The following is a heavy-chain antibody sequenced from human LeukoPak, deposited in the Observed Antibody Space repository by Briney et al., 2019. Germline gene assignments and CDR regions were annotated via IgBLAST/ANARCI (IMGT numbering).Heavy chain of an antibody. J-gene: IGHJ4*02. Sequence: GGSLRLSCAASGFTFSSYAMSWVRQARGKGLEWVSAISGSGGSTYYADSVKGRFTISRDNSKNTLYLQMNSLRAEDTAVYYCAKGGYSSGYAYWGQGTLVTVSS. CDR1: GFTFSSYA. V-gene: IGHV3-23*01. CDR3: AKGGYSSGYAY. D-gene: IGHD5-18*01. CDR2: ISGSGGST.